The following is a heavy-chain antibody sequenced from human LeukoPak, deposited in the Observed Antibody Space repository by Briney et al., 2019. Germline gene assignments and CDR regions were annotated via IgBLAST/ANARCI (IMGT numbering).Heavy chain of an antibody. CDR1: GFTFTSYA. V-gene: IGHV3-53*01. CDR3: ARGVEPLAANTLAY. CDR2: LYSDGNT. Sequence: GGSLRLSCAASGFTFTSYAMNWVRQAPGKGLEWVSVLYSDGNTKYADSVQGRFTISRDNSKNTLYLEMNSLSPDDTAVYYCARGVEPLAANTLAYWGQGTLVTVSS. D-gene: IGHD1-14*01. J-gene: IGHJ4*02.